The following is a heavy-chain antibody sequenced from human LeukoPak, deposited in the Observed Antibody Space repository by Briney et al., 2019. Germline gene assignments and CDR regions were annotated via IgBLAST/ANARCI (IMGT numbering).Heavy chain of an antibody. Sequence: GGSLRLSCAASGFTFSSYGMHWVRQAPGKGLEWVAVISYDGSNKYYADSVKGRFTISRDNSKNTLYLQMNSLRAEGTAVYYCAKDLGDVDYGDYQNYFDYWGQGTLVTVSS. CDR2: ISYDGSNK. CDR1: GFTFSSYG. V-gene: IGHV3-30*18. D-gene: IGHD4-17*01. J-gene: IGHJ4*02. CDR3: AKDLGDVDYGDYQNYFDY.